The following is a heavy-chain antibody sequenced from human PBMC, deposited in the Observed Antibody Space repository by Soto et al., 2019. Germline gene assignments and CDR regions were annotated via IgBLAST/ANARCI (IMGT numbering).Heavy chain of an antibody. D-gene: IGHD3-9*01. CDR3: ARDQGRYDPVMDV. V-gene: IGHV4-59*01. CDR1: GGSINSYY. Sequence: SETLSLTCTVSGGSINSYYWSWIRQPPGKALEWIGYAFYSGSTKYNPSLKSRVTISVDTSKTHFSLNLSSVTAADTAVYYCARDQGRYDPVMDVWGHGTTVTVSS. CDR2: AFYSGST. J-gene: IGHJ6*02.